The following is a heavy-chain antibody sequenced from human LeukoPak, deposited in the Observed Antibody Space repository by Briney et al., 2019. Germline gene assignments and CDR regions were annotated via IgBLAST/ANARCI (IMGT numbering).Heavy chain of an antibody. D-gene: IGHD3-22*01. CDR1: GFTFNSYA. CDR2: ISTSGSTI. J-gene: IGHJ4*02. V-gene: IGHV3-23*01. CDR3: AKGDYYDSSGYYYGY. Sequence: GGSLRLSCATSGFTFNSYAMNWVRQAPGKGLEWVSYISTSGSTIYYADSVKGRFTISRDNSKNTLYLQMNSLRAEDTAVYYCAKGDYYDSSGYYYGYWGQGTLVTVSS.